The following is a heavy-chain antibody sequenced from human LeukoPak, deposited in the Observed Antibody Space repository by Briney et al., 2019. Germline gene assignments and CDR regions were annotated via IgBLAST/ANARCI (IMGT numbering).Heavy chain of an antibody. Sequence: PSETLSLTCTVSGGSISSSSYYWGWIRQPPGKGLEWIGSIYYSGSTYYNPSLKSRVTISADTSKNQFSLKLSSVTAADTAVYYCARVVWGWFGELLPSSYFQHWGQGTLVTVSS. CDR1: GGSISSSSYY. V-gene: IGHV4-39*07. CDR3: ARVVWGWFGELLPSSYFQH. J-gene: IGHJ1*01. D-gene: IGHD3-10*01. CDR2: IYYSGST.